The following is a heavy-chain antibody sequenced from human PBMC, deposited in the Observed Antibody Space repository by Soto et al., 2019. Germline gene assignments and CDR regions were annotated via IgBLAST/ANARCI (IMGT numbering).Heavy chain of an antibody. CDR1: GYNFISHW. Sequence: GESLKISCKGSGYNFISHWINWVRQMPGKGLEWMGRIDPSDSYTNYSPSFQGHVTISTDKSISTAYLQWSSLKASDTAMYYCASPYCNITICQGHEFSCMDVWGPGTTVTVSS. CDR2: IDPSDSYT. CDR3: ASPYCNITICQGHEFSCMDV. J-gene: IGHJ6*02. D-gene: IGHD2-2*01. V-gene: IGHV5-10-1*01.